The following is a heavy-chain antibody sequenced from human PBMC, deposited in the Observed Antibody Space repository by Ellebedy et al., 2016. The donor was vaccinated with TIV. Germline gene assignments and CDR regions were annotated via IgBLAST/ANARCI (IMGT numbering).Heavy chain of an antibody. CDR2: IYSGGST. Sequence: GESLKISCAASGFTVSSNYMSWVRQAPGKGLEWVSVIYSGGSTYYADSVKGRFTISRDNSKNTLYLQMNSLRAEDTAVYYCARGFGTTSLDAFDIWGQGTMVTVSS. J-gene: IGHJ3*02. D-gene: IGHD1-7*01. CDR1: GFTVSSNY. V-gene: IGHV3-53*01. CDR3: ARGFGTTSLDAFDI.